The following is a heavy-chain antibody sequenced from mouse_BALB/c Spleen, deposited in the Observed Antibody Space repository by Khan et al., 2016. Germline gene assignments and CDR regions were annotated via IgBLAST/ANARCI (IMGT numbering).Heavy chain of an antibody. Sequence: LVKTGASVKISCKASGYSFTGYYMHWVKQSHGKSLEWIGYISCYNGATVYNQRFKGKATFTVDTSSNTAYMQFNSLTSEDSEDYDGARPDYGFDGGYYFDYWGQGTTLTVSS. D-gene: IGHD2-2*01. V-gene: IGHV1S34*01. J-gene: IGHJ2*01. CDR2: ISCYNGAT. CDR1: GYSFTGYY. CDR3: ARPDYGFDGGYYFDY.